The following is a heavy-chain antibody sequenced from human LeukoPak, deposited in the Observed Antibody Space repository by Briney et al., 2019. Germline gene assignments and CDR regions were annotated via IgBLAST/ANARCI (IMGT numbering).Heavy chain of an antibody. CDR1: GFTFSSYG. D-gene: IGHD2-21*01. V-gene: IGHV3-7*01. CDR2: IKEDGSGK. Sequence: GGSLRLSCAASGFTFSSYGMSWVRQAPGKGLEWVANIKEDGSGKYYVDSVKGRFTISRDNAKNSLYQEMNSLRAEDPAVYYSVRDRIVVVIGIKNDAFDIWGQGPMVTVSS. J-gene: IGHJ3*02. CDR3: VRDRIVVVIGIKNDAFDI.